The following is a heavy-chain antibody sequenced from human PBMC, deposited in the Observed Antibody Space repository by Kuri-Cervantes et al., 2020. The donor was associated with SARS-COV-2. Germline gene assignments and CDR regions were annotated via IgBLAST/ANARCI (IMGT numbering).Heavy chain of an antibody. D-gene: IGHD1-7*01. CDR2: INHSGST. Sequence: SQTLSLTCAVSGELFSGYYWSWIRQSPGKGLEWIGEINHSGSTNYNPSLKSRVTMSVDTSKNQFSLKLSSVTAADTAVYYCARQGTAPFDYWGQGTLVTVSS. CDR3: ARQGTAPFDY. J-gene: IGHJ4*02. CDR1: GELFSGYY. V-gene: IGHV4-34*01.